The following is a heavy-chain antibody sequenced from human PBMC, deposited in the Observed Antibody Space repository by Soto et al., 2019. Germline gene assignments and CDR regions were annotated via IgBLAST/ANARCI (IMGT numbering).Heavy chain of an antibody. CDR1: GFTLSSYA. D-gene: IGHD3-3*01. Sequence: PGGSLRLSCAASGFTLSSYAMPWVREAPGKGLEWGTIISYDRINGYYADSGKGRCTISRDYSKNTLYLQINSLRAEDTALYYCARAITLFGVAAPGYYNGRGGRGQVTTITFSS. J-gene: IGHJ6*02. V-gene: IGHV3-30-3*01. CDR2: ISYDRING. CDR3: ARAITLFGVAAPGYYNGRGG.